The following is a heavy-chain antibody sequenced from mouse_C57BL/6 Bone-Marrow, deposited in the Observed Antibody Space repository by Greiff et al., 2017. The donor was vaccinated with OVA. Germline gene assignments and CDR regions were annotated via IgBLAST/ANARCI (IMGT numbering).Heavy chain of an antibody. D-gene: IGHD1-1*01. J-gene: IGHJ1*03. CDR2: ISSGGDYI. CDR1: GFTFSSYA. Sequence: EVKLVESGEGLVKPGGSLKLSCAASGFTFSSYAMSWVRQTPEKRLEWVAYISSGGDYIYYADTVKGRFTISRDNARNTLYLQMSSLKSEDTAMYYCTRDHGSSSYWYFDVWGTGTTVTVSS. V-gene: IGHV5-9-1*02. CDR3: TRDHGSSSYWYFDV.